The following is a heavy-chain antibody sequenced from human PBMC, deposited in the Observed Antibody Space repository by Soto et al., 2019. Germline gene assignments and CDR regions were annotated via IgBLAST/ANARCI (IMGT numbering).Heavy chain of an antibody. CDR2: INTSGGNS. J-gene: IGHJ1*01. CDR1: GFIFTDWF. CDR3: AKEGAIPGEVDA. D-gene: IGHD2-21*01. Sequence: HLAQSGPEVKRPGASVKISCKASGFIFTDWFMYWVRQAPGQGPEWMGIINTSGGNSIYSQKFQDRVTMTRDTSTSTLYVELSSLTSADTAVYYCAKEGAIPGEVDAWGQGTLVTVSS. V-gene: IGHV1-46*01.